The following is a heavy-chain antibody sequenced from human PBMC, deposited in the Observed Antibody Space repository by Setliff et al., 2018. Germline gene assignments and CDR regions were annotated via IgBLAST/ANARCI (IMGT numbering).Heavy chain of an antibody. CDR3: ARENGYCSGGACYFMFDY. CDR1: GGAVSGDY. D-gene: IGHD2-15*01. CDR2: INYSGST. V-gene: IGHV4-59*02. J-gene: IGHJ4*02. Sequence: PSETLSLTCSVSGGAVSGDYWTWIRQPPGKGLEYIGYINYSGSTNYNPSLKSRVTISGDTSKNQVSLELSSVTAADTAMYYCARENGYCSGGACYFMFDYWGQGTLVTVSS.